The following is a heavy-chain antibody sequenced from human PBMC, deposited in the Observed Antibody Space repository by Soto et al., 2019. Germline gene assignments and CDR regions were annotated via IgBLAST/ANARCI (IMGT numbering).Heavy chain of an antibody. Sequence: GGSLRLSCATSGFTFNTYPMTWVRQAPGKGLEWVSSISSTAGRTSSYADSVKGRFAISRDFSDNTVYLQMNNLRVDDTAVYFCAKGVLSFHYGMEVWGQGTTVTVYS. D-gene: IGHD3-10*01. CDR3: AKGVLSFHYGMEV. CDR1: GFTFNTYP. V-gene: IGHV3-23*01. J-gene: IGHJ6*02. CDR2: ISSTAGRTS.